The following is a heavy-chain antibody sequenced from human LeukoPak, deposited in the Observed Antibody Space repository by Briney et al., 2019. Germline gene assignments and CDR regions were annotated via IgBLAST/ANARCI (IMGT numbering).Heavy chain of an antibody. CDR1: GGTFSSYA. CDR3: ARGYYYDSSGYFDY. D-gene: IGHD3-22*01. CDR2: IIPIFGTA. V-gene: IGHV1-69*01. J-gene: IGHJ4*02. Sequence: ASVKVSCKASGGTFSSYAISWVRQAPGQGLEWMGGIIPIFGTANYAQKFQGRVTITADESTSTAYMELRSLRSDDTAVYYCARGYYYDSSGYFDYWGQGTLVTVSS.